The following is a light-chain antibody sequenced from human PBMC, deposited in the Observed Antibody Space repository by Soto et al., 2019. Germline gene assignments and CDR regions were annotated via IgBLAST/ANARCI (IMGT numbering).Light chain of an antibody. V-gene: IGKV1-5*03. Sequence: DIQMTQSPSTLSASVGDRVTITCRASQSINTWLAWYQQKPGKAPKLLIYQASSLEGGVPSRFSGSGSGTEFTLTISSLQPDDFATYYCQQCNTYSGTFGQGTKVEIK. CDR3: QQCNTYSGT. CDR2: QAS. CDR1: QSINTW. J-gene: IGKJ1*01.